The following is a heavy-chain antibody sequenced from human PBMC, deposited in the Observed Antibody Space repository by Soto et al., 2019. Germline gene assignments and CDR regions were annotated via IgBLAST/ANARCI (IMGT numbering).Heavy chain of an antibody. V-gene: IGHV1-3*04. CDR3: ARDLNRYTSGSAPCGY. J-gene: IGHJ4*02. CDR2: INTGYGNT. CDR1: GYIFTRYS. D-gene: IGHD6-19*01. Sequence: QVQLVQSGAEVKKPGASVKVSCKASGYIFTRYSLHWVRQAPGQGPEWMGWINTGYGNTEYSQMFQGRLTITRDASASTTYMELTSLRSEDTAVYYCARDLNRYTSGSAPCGYWGQGTLVSVSS.